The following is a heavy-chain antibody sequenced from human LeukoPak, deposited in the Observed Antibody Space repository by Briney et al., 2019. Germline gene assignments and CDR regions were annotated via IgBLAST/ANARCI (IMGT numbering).Heavy chain of an antibody. V-gene: IGHV1-18*01. CDR3: ARVGLTSPDAFDI. CDR2: ISGDNGET. J-gene: IGHJ3*02. D-gene: IGHD6-19*01. CDR1: GGTFSSYA. Sequence: GASVKVSCKASGGTFSSYAISWVRQAPGQGLEWMGWISGDNGETNYAQKFQGRVTLTTDSSTSTVYMEVRSLRSDDTAAYYCARVGLTSPDAFDIWGQGTMVTVSS.